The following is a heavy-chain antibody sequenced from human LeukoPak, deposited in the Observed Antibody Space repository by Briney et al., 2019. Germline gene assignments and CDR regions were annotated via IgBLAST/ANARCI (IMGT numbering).Heavy chain of an antibody. CDR1: GGTFSSYA. Sequence: SVKVSCKASGGTFSSYAISWVRQAPGQGLEWMGGIIPIFGTANYAQKFQGRVTITADGSTSTAYMELRSLRAEDRAVYDCARVRSSGWECAFDIWVQGTMVTVCS. CDR3: ARVRSSGWECAFDI. J-gene: IGHJ3*02. V-gene: IGHV1-69*13. D-gene: IGHD6-19*01. CDR2: IIPIFGTA.